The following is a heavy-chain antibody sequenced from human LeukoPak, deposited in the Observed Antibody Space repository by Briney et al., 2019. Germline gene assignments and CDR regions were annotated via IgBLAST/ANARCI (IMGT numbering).Heavy chain of an antibody. CDR1: VFTLSDYG. J-gene: IGHJ5*02. CDR2: IWYDGDKK. V-gene: IGHV3-33*01. D-gene: IGHD2-21*02. CDR3: ARDRCGGADCANWFDP. Sequence: GWSLRLSCAASVFTLSDYGMHWVRQAPGMGLEWVAVIWYDGDKKYYADSVKGRFTISRDNSKNTLYLQMSSLRVEDTSVYFCARDRCGGADCANWFDPWGQGTLVIVSS.